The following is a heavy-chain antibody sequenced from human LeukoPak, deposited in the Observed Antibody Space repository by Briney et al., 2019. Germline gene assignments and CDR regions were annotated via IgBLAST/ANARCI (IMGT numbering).Heavy chain of an antibody. CDR1: GYTFTSYG. D-gene: IGHD6-13*01. V-gene: IGHV1-18*01. CDR3: ARDARTGYSSSWYYFDY. J-gene: IGHJ4*02. CDR2: ISAYNGNT. Sequence: ASVKVSCKASGYTFTSYGISWVRQAPGQGLEWMGWISAYNGNTNYAHKLQGRVTMTTDTSTSTAYMELRSLRSDDTAVYYCARDARTGYSSSWYYFDYWGQGTLVTVSS.